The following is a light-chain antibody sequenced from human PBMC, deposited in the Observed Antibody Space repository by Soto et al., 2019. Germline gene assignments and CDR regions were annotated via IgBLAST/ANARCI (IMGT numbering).Light chain of an antibody. J-gene: IGLJ2*01. CDR3: SSYTSSSTLI. Sequence: QSVLTQPASVSGSLGQSITISCTGTSSDVGGYNYVSWYQQHPGKAPKLMIYDVSNRPSGVSNRFSGSKSGNTASLTISGHQAEDAADYYCSSYTSSSTLIFGGGTKLTVL. CDR1: SSDVGGYNY. CDR2: DVS. V-gene: IGLV2-14*01.